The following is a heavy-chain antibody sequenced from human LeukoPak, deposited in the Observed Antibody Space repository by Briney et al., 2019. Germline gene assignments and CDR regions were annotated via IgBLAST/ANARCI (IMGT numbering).Heavy chain of an antibody. CDR3: TRKGGGGGLRTFDS. D-gene: IGHD1-7*01. V-gene: IGHV4-39*01. CDR1: GGSVISRSYN. Sequence: SETLSLTCIVSGGSVISRSYNWGWIRQSPGKGLEWIGSTYYSGSTYYNLSLKSRVSISIDTSKNQFSLRLNSVTAADTAVYYCTRKGGGGGLRTFDSWGQGALVTVSS. J-gene: IGHJ4*02. CDR2: TYYSGST.